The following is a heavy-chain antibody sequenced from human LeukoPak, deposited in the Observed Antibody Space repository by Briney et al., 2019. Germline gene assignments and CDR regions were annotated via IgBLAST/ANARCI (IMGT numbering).Heavy chain of an antibody. D-gene: IGHD4-17*01. CDR2: ISGSGGST. CDR3: AKARTTVTTPHY. V-gene: IGHV3-23*01. J-gene: IGHJ4*02. Sequence: GGSLRLSCAASGLFFTDAWMSWVRQAPGKGLEWVSAISGSGGSTYYADSVKGRFTISRDNSKNTLYLQMNSLRAEDTAVYYCAKARTTVTTPHYWGQGTLVTVSS. CDR1: GLFFTDA.